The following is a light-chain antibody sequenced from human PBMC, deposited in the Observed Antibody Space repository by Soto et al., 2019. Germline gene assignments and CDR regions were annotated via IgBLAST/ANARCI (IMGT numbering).Light chain of an antibody. CDR1: SSDVGGYND. Sequence: QSALTQPRSVSGSPGQSVTMSCTGTSSDVGGYNDVSWYQQHPDKAPKLMIYDVSKWPSGVPERFSGSKSGNTASLTISGLQAEDEADYYCCSYAGSYTWVFGGGTKLTVL. V-gene: IGLV2-11*01. CDR3: CSYAGSYTWV. CDR2: DVS. J-gene: IGLJ3*02.